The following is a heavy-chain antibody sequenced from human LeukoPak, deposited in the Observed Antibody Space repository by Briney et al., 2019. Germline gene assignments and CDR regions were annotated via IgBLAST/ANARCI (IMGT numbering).Heavy chain of an antibody. CDR1: GYTFTSYG. CDR2: ISAYNGNT. J-gene: IGHJ4*02. Sequence: GASVKVSCKASGYTFTSYGISWVRQAPGQGLEWMGWISAYNGNTNYAQKLQGRVTMTTDTSTSTAYMELRSLRSDDTAVYYCARPHTPYCGGDCYVDYWGQGTLVTVSP. D-gene: IGHD2-21*02. CDR3: ARPHTPYCGGDCYVDY. V-gene: IGHV1-18*01.